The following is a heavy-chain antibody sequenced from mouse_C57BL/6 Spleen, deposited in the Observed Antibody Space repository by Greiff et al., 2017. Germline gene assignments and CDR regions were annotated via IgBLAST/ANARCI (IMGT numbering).Heavy chain of an antibody. J-gene: IGHJ4*01. CDR1: GFTFSSYA. Sequence: DVHLVESGGGLVKPGGSLKLSCAASGFTFSSYAMSWVRQTPEKRLEWVATISDGGSYTYYPDNVKGRFTISRDNAKNNLYLQMSHLKSEDTAMYYCARDRDYYGSSGAMDYWGQGTSVTVSS. CDR2: ISDGGSYT. D-gene: IGHD1-1*01. V-gene: IGHV5-4*01. CDR3: ARDRDYYGSSGAMDY.